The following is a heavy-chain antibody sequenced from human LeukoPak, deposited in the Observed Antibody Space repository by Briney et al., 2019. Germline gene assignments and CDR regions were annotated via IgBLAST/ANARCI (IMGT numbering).Heavy chain of an antibody. CDR2: INHSGST. J-gene: IGHJ4*02. V-gene: IGHV4-34*01. CDR3: ARAYCSSTSCYFGY. D-gene: IGHD2-2*01. Sequence: SETLSLTCAVYGGSFSGYYWSWIRQPPGKGLEWIGEINHSGSTNYNPSLKSRVTISVDTSKNQFSLKLSSVTAADTAVYYSARAYCSSTSCYFGYWGQGTLVTVSS. CDR1: GGSFSGYY.